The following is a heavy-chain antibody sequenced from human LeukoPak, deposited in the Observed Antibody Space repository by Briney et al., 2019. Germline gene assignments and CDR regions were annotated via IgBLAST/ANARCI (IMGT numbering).Heavy chain of an antibody. CDR3: ARQAYSSNLGWFDP. CDR1: GGSISSSTYY. J-gene: IGHJ5*02. D-gene: IGHD6-13*01. CDR2: IYNSGST. Sequence: SETLSLTCSVSGGSISSSTYYWGWIRQPPGKGLEWIGNIYNSGSTYYNPSLKRRVTISVETSKKQFSLKVSCVAATDTAVYYCARQAYSSNLGWFDPCGQGTLVTVSS. V-gene: IGHV4-39*01.